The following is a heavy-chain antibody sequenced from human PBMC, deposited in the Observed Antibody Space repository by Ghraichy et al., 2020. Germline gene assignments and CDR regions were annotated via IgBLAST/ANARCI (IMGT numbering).Heavy chain of an antibody. J-gene: IGHJ2*01. CDR2: ISWNSGSI. Sequence: SLNISCAASGFTFDDYAMHWVWQAPGKGLEWVSGISWNSGSIGYADSVKGRFTISRDNAKKSLYLQMNSLRVEDTALYYCAKDIAVAGTWYFDLWGRGTLVTVSS. CDR1: GFTFDDYA. D-gene: IGHD6-19*01. CDR3: AKDIAVAGTWYFDL. V-gene: IGHV3-9*01.